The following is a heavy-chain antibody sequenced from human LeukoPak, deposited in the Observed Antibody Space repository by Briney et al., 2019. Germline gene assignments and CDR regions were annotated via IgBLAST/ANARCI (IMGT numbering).Heavy chain of an antibody. Sequence: SETLSLTCAVNGGSFSGYYWSWIRQPPGKGLEWIGEINHSGSTNYNPSLKSRVTISVDTSKNQFSLKLSSVTAADTAVYYCARVAWGYSYGSFDYWGQETLVTVSS. CDR1: GGSFSGYY. D-gene: IGHD5-18*01. CDR2: INHSGST. J-gene: IGHJ4*02. CDR3: ARVAWGYSYGSFDY. V-gene: IGHV4-34*01.